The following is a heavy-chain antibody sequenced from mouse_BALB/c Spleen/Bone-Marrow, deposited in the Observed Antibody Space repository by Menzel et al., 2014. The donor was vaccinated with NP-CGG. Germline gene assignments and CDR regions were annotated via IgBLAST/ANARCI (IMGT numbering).Heavy chain of an antibody. Sequence: EVQLQQSGGGLAQPGRSLKISCAASGFDFSGFWMGWVRLAPGKGLEWIGEINPDSSTINYTPSLKDRFIISRDNAKNTLYLQMSKVRSEDTALYYCARLGYYGGFAYWGQGTLVTVSA. D-gene: IGHD2-3*01. V-gene: IGHV4-1*02. CDR3: ARLGYYGGFAY. J-gene: IGHJ3*01. CDR1: GFDFSGFW. CDR2: INPDSSTI.